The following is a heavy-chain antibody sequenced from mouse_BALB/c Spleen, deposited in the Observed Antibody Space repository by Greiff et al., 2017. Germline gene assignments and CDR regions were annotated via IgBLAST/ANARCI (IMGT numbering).Heavy chain of an antibody. J-gene: IGHJ3*01. V-gene: IGHV1S41*01. Sequence: DLVKPGASVKLSCKASGYTFTSYWINWIKQRPGQGLEWIGRIAPGSGSTYYNEMFKGKATLTVDTSSSTAYIQLSSLSSEDSAVYFCARVEPGRAWFAYWGQGTLVTVSA. CDR2: IAPGSGST. CDR1: GYTFTSYW. CDR3: ARVEPGRAWFAY.